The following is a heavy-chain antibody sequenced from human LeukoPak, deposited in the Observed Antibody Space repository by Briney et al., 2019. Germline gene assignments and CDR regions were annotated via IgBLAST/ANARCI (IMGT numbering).Heavy chain of an antibody. CDR3: ARGLNYYDSSGYTDRFYYYYYGMDV. D-gene: IGHD3-22*01. CDR1: GYTFTSYD. V-gene: IGHV1-8*01. Sequence: ASVTVSCKASGYTFTSYDINWVRQATGQGLEWMGWMNPNSGNTGYAQKFQGRVTMTRNTSISTAYMELSSLRSEVTAVYYCARGLNYYDSSGYTDRFYYYYYGMDVWGQGTTVTVSS. J-gene: IGHJ6*02. CDR2: MNPNSGNT.